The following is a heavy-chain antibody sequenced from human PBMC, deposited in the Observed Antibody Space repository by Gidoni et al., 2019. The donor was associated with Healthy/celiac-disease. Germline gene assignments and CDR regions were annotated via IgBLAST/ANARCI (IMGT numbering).Heavy chain of an antibody. CDR1: CGSISSYY. D-gene: IGHD6-19*01. CDR3: ARVGVAGYDY. V-gene: IGHV4-59*01. Sequence: QVQLQESGPGLVKPLETLSLTCTVSCGSISSYYWSWIRQPPGKGLEWIWYIYYSGSTNSHPSLKIRVTISVDTSKNQFSLKLSSVTAADTAVYYCARVGVAGYDYWGQGTLVTVSS. J-gene: IGHJ4*02. CDR2: IYYSGST.